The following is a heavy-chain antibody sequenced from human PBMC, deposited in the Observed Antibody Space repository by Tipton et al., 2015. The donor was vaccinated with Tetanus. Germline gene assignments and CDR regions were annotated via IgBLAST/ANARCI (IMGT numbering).Heavy chain of an antibody. D-gene: IGHD4-17*01. CDR3: ARGVADEYGDYGGAPFDI. CDR1: GGSVKSISYF. CDR2: IFHTGAT. J-gene: IGHJ3*02. Sequence: TLSLTCTVSGGSVKSISYFWSWIRQPPGKTLEWIGYIFHTGATNYSPLKSRVVISVDTSKNQFSLSLTSVSAADTAVYYCARGVADEYGDYGGAPFDIWGQGTVVTVSS. V-gene: IGHV4-61*01.